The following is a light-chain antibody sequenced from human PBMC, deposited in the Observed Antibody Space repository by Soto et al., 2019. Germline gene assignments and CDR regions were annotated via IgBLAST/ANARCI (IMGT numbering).Light chain of an antibody. CDR1: SSNIGSNF. Sequence: QSVLTQPPSASGTPGQRVTISCSGGSSNIGSNFVNWYQQLPGAAPKLLIYSNNQRPSGVPDRFSGSKSGTSVSLAISGLQSEDEADYYCAAWDDSLKGYVFGTGTKVTVL. CDR2: SNN. J-gene: IGLJ1*01. V-gene: IGLV1-44*01. CDR3: AAWDDSLKGYV.